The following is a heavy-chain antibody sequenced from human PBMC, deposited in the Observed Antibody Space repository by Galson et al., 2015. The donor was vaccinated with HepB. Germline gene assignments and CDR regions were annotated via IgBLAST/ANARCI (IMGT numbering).Heavy chain of an antibody. V-gene: IGHV1-46*01. J-gene: IGHJ4*02. CDR1: GDTFSDYY. Sequence: SVKVSCKASGDTFSDYYMHWVRQAPGQGLEWMGTINPSGSITSYAQKFQGRVTLTRDTSTSTVYMELNSLRFEDTAVYYCAREAIGAQTGTFDYWGQGTLVTVSS. CDR2: INPSGSIT. CDR3: AREAIGAQTGTFDY. D-gene: IGHD6-6*01.